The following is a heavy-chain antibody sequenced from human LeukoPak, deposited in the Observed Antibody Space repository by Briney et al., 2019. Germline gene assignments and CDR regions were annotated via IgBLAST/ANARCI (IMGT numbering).Heavy chain of an antibody. CDR2: IYSGGST. V-gene: IGHV3-66*01. J-gene: IGHJ4*02. CDR3: ASSARDILTGLDY. D-gene: IGHD3-9*01. Sequence: GGSLRLSCAASGFTVSSNYMSWVRQAPGKGLEWVSVIYSGGSTYYADSVKGRFTISRDNSKNTLYLQMNSLRAEDTAVYYCASSARDILTGLDYWGQGTLVTVSS. CDR1: GFTVSSNY.